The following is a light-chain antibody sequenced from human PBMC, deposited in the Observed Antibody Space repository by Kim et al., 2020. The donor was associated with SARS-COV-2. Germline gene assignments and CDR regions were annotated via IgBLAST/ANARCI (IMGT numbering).Light chain of an antibody. CDR2: RNN. CDR3: AAWDDSLRV. Sequence: TPGQRVTSSSSGSRSNIGSNSVYWYQQLPRTAPKLLIYRNNRRPSGVPDRFSGSKSGTSASLAIGGLRSEDEADYYCAAWDDSLRVFGGGTQLTVL. J-gene: IGLJ3*02. CDR1: RSNIGSNS. V-gene: IGLV1-47*01.